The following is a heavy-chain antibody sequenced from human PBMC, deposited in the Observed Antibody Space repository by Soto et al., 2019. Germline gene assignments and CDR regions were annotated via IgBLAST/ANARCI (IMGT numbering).Heavy chain of an antibody. CDR3: ARDTSSSWLTWFDP. D-gene: IGHD6-13*01. V-gene: IGHV6-1*01. CDR2: TYYRSKWYN. Sequence: LQTLSLTCAISGDSVSSNSAAWNWIRQSPSRGLEWLGRTYYRSKWYNDYAVSVKSRITINPDTSKNPFSLQLNSVTPEDTAVYYCARDTSSSWLTWFDPWGQGTLVTVS. CDR1: GDSVSSNSAA. J-gene: IGHJ5*02.